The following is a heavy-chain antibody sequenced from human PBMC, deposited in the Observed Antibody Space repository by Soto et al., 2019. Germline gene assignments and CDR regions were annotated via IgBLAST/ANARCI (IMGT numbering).Heavy chain of an antibody. D-gene: IGHD6-19*01. CDR2: IIPIFGTA. CDR3: AIDLIAVAGPFDY. V-gene: IGHV1-69*13. J-gene: IGHJ4*02. CDR1: GGTFSSYA. Sequence: SVKVSCKASGGTFSSYAISWVRQAPGQGLEWMGGIIPIFGTANYAQKFQGRVTITADESTSTAYMELSSLRSEDTAVYFCAIDLIAVAGPFDYWGQGTLVTSPQ.